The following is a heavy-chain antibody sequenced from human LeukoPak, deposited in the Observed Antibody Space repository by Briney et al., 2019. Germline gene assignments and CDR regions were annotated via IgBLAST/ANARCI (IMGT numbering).Heavy chain of an antibody. Sequence: GESLNISCKSSGYSFTFYWISWVRQMPGKGLEWMGRIDPSDSYTNYSPSFQGHVTISADKSTSTAYLQWSSLKASDTAMYYRARQGQGEDSSGWFVFDYWGQGTLVTVSS. D-gene: IGHD6-19*01. CDR1: GYSFTFYW. CDR3: ARQGQGEDSSGWFVFDY. J-gene: IGHJ4*02. CDR2: IDPSDSYT. V-gene: IGHV5-10-1*01.